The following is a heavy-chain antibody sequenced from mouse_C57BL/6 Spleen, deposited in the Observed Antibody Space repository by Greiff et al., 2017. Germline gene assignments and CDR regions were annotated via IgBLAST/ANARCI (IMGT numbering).Heavy chain of an antibody. Sequence: VQLQESGPELVKPGASVKISCKASGYAFSSSWMNWVKQRPGKGLEWIGRIYPGDGDTNYNGKFKGKATLTVDKSSSTAYMQLSSLTSEHSAVYFCAGNYYGSSPYYAKGCWGQTTSVTVAT. J-gene: IGHJ4*01. CDR1: GYAFSSSW. CDR3: AGNYYGSSPYYAKGC. V-gene: IGHV1-82*01. D-gene: IGHD1-1*01. CDR2: IYPGDGDT.